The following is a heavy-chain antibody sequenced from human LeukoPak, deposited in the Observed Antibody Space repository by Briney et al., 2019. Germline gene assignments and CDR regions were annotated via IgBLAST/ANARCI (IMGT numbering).Heavy chain of an antibody. CDR3: ARLSWDPVYYYYGMDV. J-gene: IGHJ6*02. CDR1: GVSMDDYF. Sequence: SETLSLTCTVSGVSMDDYFWNWIRQTPGKGLEWIGYTHHRGNTNYNSSLASRVTISLDTSKHQFSLRVTSVSAADTAVYYCARLSWDPVYYYYGMDVWGQGTTVTVSS. D-gene: IGHD1-26*01. V-gene: IGHV4-59*08. CDR2: THHRGNT.